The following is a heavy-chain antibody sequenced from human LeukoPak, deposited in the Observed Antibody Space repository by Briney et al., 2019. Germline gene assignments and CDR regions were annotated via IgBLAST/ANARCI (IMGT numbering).Heavy chain of an antibody. CDR1: GFTFDDYA. CDR3: AKGLEQWLVLDY. Sequence: PGRSLRLSCAASGFTFDDYAMHWVRQAPGKGLEWVSGISWNSGSIGYADSVKGRFTISRDNSKDTLYLQMNSLRVEDTAVYYCAKGLEQWLVLDYWGQGTLVTVSS. D-gene: IGHD6-19*01. V-gene: IGHV3-9*01. CDR2: ISWNSGSI. J-gene: IGHJ4*02.